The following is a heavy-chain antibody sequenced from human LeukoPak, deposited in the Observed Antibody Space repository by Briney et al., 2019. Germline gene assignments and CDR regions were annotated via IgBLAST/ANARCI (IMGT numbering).Heavy chain of an antibody. CDR1: GGSFSGYY. Sequence: PSETLSLTCAVYGGSFSGYYWSWIRQPPGKGLEWIGEINHSGSTYYNPSLKSRVTISVDTSKNQFSLKLSSVTAADTAVYYCARDRDSSGWYFDYWGQGTLVTVSS. CDR3: ARDRDSSGWYFDY. D-gene: IGHD6-19*01. V-gene: IGHV4-34*01. CDR2: INHSGST. J-gene: IGHJ4*02.